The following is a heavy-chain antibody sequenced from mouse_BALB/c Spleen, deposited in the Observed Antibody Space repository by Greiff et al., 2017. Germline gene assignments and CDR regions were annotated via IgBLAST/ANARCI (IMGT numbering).Heavy chain of an antibody. D-gene: IGHD1-1*01. J-gene: IGHJ3*01. CDR1: GYTFTSYW. CDR2: INPSTGYT. V-gene: IGHV1-7*01. Sequence: QVQLQQSGAELAKPGASVKMSCKASGYTFTSYWMHWVKQRPGQGLEWIGYINPSTGYTEYNQKFKDKATLTADKSSSTAYMQLSSLTSEDSAVYYCASLYYYGSSSAWFAYWGQGTLVTVSA. CDR3: ASLYYYGSSSAWFAY.